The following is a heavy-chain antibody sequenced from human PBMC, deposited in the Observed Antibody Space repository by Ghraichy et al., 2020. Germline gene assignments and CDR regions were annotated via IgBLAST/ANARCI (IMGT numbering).Heavy chain of an antibody. CDR1: GFTFTSYW. CDR3: ARARYYDGYYYYFYGMDV. D-gene: IGHD3-3*01. J-gene: IGHJ6*02. Sequence: GESLNISCAASGFTFTSYWMSWVRQAPGKGLECVADIKQDGSEKYYVDSVKGRFTISRDNAEHSLYLQMNSLRAEDTAVYYCARARYYDGYYYYFYGMDVWGQGTTVTVSS. CDR2: IKQDGSEK. V-gene: IGHV3-7*04.